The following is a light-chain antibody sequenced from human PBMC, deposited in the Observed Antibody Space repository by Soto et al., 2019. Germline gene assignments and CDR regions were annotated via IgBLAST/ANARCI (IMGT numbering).Light chain of an antibody. CDR2: GAS. Sequence: EIVMTQSPATLSVSPGERATLFCRASQSVSSNLAWYQQKLGQAPRLLIYGASTRATGIPARFSGSGSGTEFTLTISSLQSEDLAVYYCHQYNNWPLYTFGQGTKLEIK. V-gene: IGKV3-15*01. J-gene: IGKJ2*01. CDR1: QSVSSN. CDR3: HQYNNWPLYT.